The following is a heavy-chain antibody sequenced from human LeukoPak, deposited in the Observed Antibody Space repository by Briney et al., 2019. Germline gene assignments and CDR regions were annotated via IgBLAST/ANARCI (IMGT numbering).Heavy chain of an antibody. CDR2: INPNSGGT. CDR3: ARLNSGSYAAEYYFDY. J-gene: IGHJ4*02. Sequence: ASVKVSCKASGYTFTGYYMHWVRQAPGQGLEWMGRINPNSGGTNYAQKFQGRVTITADESTSTAYMELSSLRSEDTAVYYCARLNSGSYAAEYYFDYWGQGTLVTVSS. CDR1: GYTFTGYY. D-gene: IGHD1-26*01. V-gene: IGHV1-2*06.